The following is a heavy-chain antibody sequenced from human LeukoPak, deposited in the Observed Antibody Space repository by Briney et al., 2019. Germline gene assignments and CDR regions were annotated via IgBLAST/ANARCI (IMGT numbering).Heavy chain of an antibody. Sequence: PGGSLRLSCAASGFTFSTYNTNWVRQAPGRGLEWVSSISPSSSYIYYADSVKGQFTISRDNAKNSLYLQMNSLRAEDTAVYYCARDRYSTSLDAFDIWGQGTMVTVSS. D-gene: IGHD6-13*01. CDR1: GFTFSTYN. V-gene: IGHV3-21*01. CDR2: ISPSSSYI. J-gene: IGHJ3*02. CDR3: ARDRYSTSLDAFDI.